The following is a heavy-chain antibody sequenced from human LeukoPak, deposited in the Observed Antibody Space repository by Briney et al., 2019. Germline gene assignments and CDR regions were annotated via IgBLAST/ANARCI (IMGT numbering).Heavy chain of an antibody. CDR3: ARAPYYYDSSGDLYFDY. CDR1: GFTLSDYY. Sequence: GGSLRLSCAASGFTLSDYYMSWIRQAPGKGLEWVSYISSSSSYTNYADSVKGRFTISRDNAKNSLYLQMNSLRAEDTAVYYCARAPYYYDSSGDLYFDYWGQGTLVTVSS. D-gene: IGHD3-22*01. CDR2: ISSSSSYT. J-gene: IGHJ4*02. V-gene: IGHV3-11*05.